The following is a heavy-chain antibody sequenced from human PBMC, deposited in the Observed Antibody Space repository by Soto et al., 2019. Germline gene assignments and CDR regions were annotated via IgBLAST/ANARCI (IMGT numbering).Heavy chain of an antibody. CDR2: IYSGGST. V-gene: IGHV3-53*01. Sequence: GGSLRLSCAASGFTVSSNYMSWVRQAPGKGLEWVSVIYSGGSTYYADSVKGRFTISRDNSKNTLYLQMNSLRAEDTAVYYCAKSLSASPNYFFDSWGQGTLVTVSS. J-gene: IGHJ4*02. CDR1: GFTVSSNY. D-gene: IGHD1-1*01. CDR3: AKSLSASPNYFFDS.